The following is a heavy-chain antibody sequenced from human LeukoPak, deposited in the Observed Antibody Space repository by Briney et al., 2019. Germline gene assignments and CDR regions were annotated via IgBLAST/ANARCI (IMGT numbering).Heavy chain of an antibody. V-gene: IGHV4-59*08. CDR2: IYYSGST. D-gene: IGHD3-22*01. CDR3: ARRGYYYDSSGYFDY. J-gene: IGHJ4*02. Sequence: SETLSLTCTVSGGSISSYYWSWIRQPPGKGLEWIGYIYYSGSTNYNPSLKSRVTISVDTSENQFSLKLSSVTAADTAVYYCARRGYYYDSSGYFDYWGQGTLVTVSS. CDR1: GGSISSYY.